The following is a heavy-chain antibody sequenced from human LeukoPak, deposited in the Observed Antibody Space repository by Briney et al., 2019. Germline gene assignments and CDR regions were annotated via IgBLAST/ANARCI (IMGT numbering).Heavy chain of an antibody. Sequence: ASVKVSCKASGYTFTSYGISWVRQAPGQGLEWVGWISAYNGNTNYAQKLQGRVTMTTDTSTSTAYMELRSLRSDNTAVYYCATSRDHYYDSSGYYYVYDYFDYWGQGTLVTVSS. V-gene: IGHV1-18*01. D-gene: IGHD3-22*01. CDR1: GYTFTSYG. CDR2: ISAYNGNT. CDR3: ATSRDHYYDSSGYYYVYDYFDY. J-gene: IGHJ4*02.